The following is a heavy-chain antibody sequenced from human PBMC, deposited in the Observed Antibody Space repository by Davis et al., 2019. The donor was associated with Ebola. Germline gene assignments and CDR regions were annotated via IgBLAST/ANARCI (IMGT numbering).Heavy chain of an antibody. CDR1: GFTFSSYW. J-gene: IGHJ6*02. CDR2: IKQDGSEK. V-gene: IGHV3-7*03. D-gene: IGHD4-23*01. CDR3: AREGSPTTVVTPYYYYGMDV. Sequence: GESLKISCAASGFTFSSYWMSWVRQAPGKGLEWVANIKQDGSEKYYVDSVKGRFTISRDNAKNSLYLQMNSLRAEDTAVYYCAREGSPTTVVTPYYYYGMDVWGQGTTVTVSS.